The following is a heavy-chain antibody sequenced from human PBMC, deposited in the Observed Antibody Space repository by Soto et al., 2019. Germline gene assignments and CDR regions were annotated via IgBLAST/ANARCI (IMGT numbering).Heavy chain of an antibody. J-gene: IGHJ5*02. V-gene: IGHV1-18*01. D-gene: IGHD6-19*01. CDR1: GYTFTSYG. Sequence: ASVKVSCKASGYTFTSYGISWVRQAPGQGLEWMGWISAYNGNTNYAQKLQGRVTMTTDTSTSTAYMELRSLRSDDTAVYYCAGHSSGWFSVSRFDPWGQGTLVTVSS. CDR3: AGHSSGWFSVSRFDP. CDR2: ISAYNGNT.